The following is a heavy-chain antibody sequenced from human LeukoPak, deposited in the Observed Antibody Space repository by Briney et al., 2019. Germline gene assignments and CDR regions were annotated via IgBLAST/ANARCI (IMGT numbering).Heavy chain of an antibody. Sequence: GGSLRLSCAASGFTFSDYYMSWIRQAPGKGLEWVSTISDSGGSTYYADSVKGRFTISRDNSKNTLFLQMNSLRAEDTAVYYCAKGAGGYLDYWGQGSLVTVSP. CDR1: GFTFSDYY. D-gene: IGHD4-23*01. CDR3: AKGAGGYLDY. V-gene: IGHV3-23*01. CDR2: ISDSGGST. J-gene: IGHJ4*02.